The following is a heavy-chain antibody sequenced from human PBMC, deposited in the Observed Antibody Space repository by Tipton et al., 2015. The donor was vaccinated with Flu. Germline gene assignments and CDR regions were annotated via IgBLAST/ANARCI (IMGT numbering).Heavy chain of an antibody. CDR2: IYHSGST. CDR1: GGSISSSNW. CDR3: ARADTDYDYVSAYFDY. Sequence: TLSLTCAVSGGSISSSNWWSWVRQPPGKGLEWIGEIYHSGSTNYNPSLKSRVTISVDTSKNQFSLKLSSVTAADTAVYYCARADTDYDYVSAYFDYWGQGTLVTVSS. J-gene: IGHJ4*02. D-gene: IGHD3-16*01. V-gene: IGHV4-4*02.